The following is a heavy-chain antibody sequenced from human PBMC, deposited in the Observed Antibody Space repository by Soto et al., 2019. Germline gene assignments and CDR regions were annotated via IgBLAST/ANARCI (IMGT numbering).Heavy chain of an antibody. Sequence: GASVKVSCKASGGTFSRNAISWVRLAPGQGLEWMGGTIPMFNIAKNAQKFQGRVTITADESRNTAYMELSSLRSEDTAAYYCARGRELDDDDYPDYGMDVWGQGTTVTVSS. CDR3: ARGRELDDDDYPDYGMDV. D-gene: IGHD4-17*01. V-gene: IGHV1-69*13. CDR1: GGTFSRNA. CDR2: TIPMFNIA. J-gene: IGHJ6*02.